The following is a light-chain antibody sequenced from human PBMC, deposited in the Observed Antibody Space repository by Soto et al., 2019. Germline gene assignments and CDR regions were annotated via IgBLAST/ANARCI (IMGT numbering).Light chain of an antibody. V-gene: IGKV3-15*01. Sequence: EIVMTQSPATLSVSPGERATLSCRASQSISSNLAWYQQKPCQAPKLLIYDASTRATGIPARFSGSGSGTEFTLTISSLQSEDFAVYYCQQYNNWLWTFGQGTKVEIK. CDR2: DAS. CDR1: QSISSN. J-gene: IGKJ1*01. CDR3: QQYNNWLWT.